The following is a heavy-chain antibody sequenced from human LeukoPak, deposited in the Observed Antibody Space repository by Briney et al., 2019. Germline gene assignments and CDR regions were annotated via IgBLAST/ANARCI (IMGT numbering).Heavy chain of an antibody. CDR2: ISWNSGSI. CDR1: GFTFDDYA. CDR3: AKEGGSSWSFDY. Sequence: GRSLRLSCEASGFTFDDYAMHWVRQAPGKGLEWVSGISWNSGSIGYADSVKGRFTISRDNAKNSLYLQMNSLRAEDTALYYCAKEGGSSWSFDYWGQGTLVTVSS. J-gene: IGHJ4*02. V-gene: IGHV3-9*01. D-gene: IGHD6-13*01.